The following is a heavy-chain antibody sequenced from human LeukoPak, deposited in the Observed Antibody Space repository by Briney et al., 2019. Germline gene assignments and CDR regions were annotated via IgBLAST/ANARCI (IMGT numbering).Heavy chain of an antibody. CDR1: GGTFSSYA. CDR3: ARVGTDYGDYNDY. CDR2: IIPIFGTA. V-gene: IGHV1-69*13. Sequence: GASVKVSCKASGGTFSSYAISWVRQAPGQGLEWMGGIIPIFGTANYAQKFQGRVTITADESTSTAYMELSSLRSEDTAVYYCARVGTDYGDYNDYWGQGTLVTVSS. J-gene: IGHJ4*02. D-gene: IGHD4-17*01.